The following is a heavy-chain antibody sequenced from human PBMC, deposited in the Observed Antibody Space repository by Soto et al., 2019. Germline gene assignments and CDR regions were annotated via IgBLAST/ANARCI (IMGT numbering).Heavy chain of an antibody. J-gene: IGHJ4*02. CDR1: GFTFSNAW. D-gene: IGHD2-2*01. CDR2: IKSKTDGGTT. V-gene: IGHV3-15*01. Sequence: PGGSLRLSFAASGFTFSNAWMSWVRQAPGKGLEWVGRIKSKTDGGTTDYAAPVKGRFTISRDDSKNTLYLQMNSLKTEDTAVYYCTTGPHYCSSTSCPPGVLFDYWGQGTLVTVSS. CDR3: TTGPHYCSSTSCPPGVLFDY.